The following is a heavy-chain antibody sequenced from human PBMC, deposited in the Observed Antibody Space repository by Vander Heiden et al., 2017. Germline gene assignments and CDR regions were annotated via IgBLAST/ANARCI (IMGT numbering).Heavy chain of an antibody. CDR2: IYYSGST. Sequence: LEWIGSIYYSGSTYYNPSLKSRVTISVDTSKNQFSLKLSSVTAADTAVYYCARQKSGITIFGVVIIAFDIWGQGTMVTVSS. V-gene: IGHV4-39*01. CDR3: ARQKSGITIFGVVIIAFDI. D-gene: IGHD3-3*01. J-gene: IGHJ3*02.